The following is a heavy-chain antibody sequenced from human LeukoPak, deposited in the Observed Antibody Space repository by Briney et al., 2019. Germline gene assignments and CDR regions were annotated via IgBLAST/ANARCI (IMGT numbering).Heavy chain of an antibody. CDR2: IYSSGST. D-gene: IGHD2-21*02. Sequence: NSSETLSLTCTVSGGSISSSSYYWGWIRQPPGKGLEWIGSIYSSGSTNYNPSLKSRVTISVDTSKNQFSLKLSFVTAADTAVYYCARGGYCGGDCYFYYWGQGTLVTVPS. CDR1: GGSISSSSYY. J-gene: IGHJ4*02. V-gene: IGHV4-39*07. CDR3: ARGGYCGGDCYFYY.